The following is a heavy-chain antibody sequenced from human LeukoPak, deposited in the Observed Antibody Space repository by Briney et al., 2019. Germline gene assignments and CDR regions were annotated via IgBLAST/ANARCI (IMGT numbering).Heavy chain of an antibody. CDR2: INPNSGGT. Sequence: ASVKVSCKASGYTFTAYYMHWMRQAPGQGPEWMGWINPNSGGTNFAQKFQGRVTMTSDTSISTAYMELGSLRSDDTAIYYCARAKVLVPDHWGQGTLVTVSS. CDR1: GYTFTAYY. V-gene: IGHV1-2*02. CDR3: ARAKVLVPDH. J-gene: IGHJ4*02.